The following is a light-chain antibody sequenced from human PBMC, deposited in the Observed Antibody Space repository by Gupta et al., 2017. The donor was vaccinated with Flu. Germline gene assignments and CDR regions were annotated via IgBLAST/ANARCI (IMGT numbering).Light chain of an antibody. CDR2: GNT. V-gene: IGLV1-40*01. J-gene: IGLJ2*01. CDR1: SSNIGAGYE. CDR3: QSYDTSSRVV. Sequence: QSVLTQPPSVFGAPGQRVTISCTGSSSNIGAGYEIHWYQQLPRTAPKLLIFGNTKRPSGVPDRFSGSKSGTSASLAITGLQAEDEADYYCQSYDTSSRVVFGGGTKLTV.